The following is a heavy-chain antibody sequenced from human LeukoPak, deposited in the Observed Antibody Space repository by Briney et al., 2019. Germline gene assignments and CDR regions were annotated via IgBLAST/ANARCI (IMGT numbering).Heavy chain of an antibody. CDR1: GLTFRDAW. J-gene: IGHJ4*02. CDR3: TWMATIFTVDY. CDR2: IRNDRTT. Sequence: PGGSLRLSCVLSGLTFRDAWMSWVRQAPGKALEWVGRIRNDRTTDYAAPVHGRFSISSDNSKNTFYLQMNSLRTEESGMYFCTWMATIFTVDYWGQGTLVTVSS. D-gene: IGHD5-12*01. V-gene: IGHV3-15*01.